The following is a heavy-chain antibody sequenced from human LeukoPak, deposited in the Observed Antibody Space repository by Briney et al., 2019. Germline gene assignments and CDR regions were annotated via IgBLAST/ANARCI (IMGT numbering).Heavy chain of an antibody. J-gene: IGHJ5*02. CDR3: ARDLRMITFGGPNWFDP. D-gene: IGHD3-16*01. CDR1: GYTFTGYY. CDR2: INPNSGGT. Sequence: GASVKVSCKASGYTFTGYYMHWVRQAPGQGLEWMGWINPNSGGTNYAQKFQGRVTMTRDTSISTAYMELSRLRSDDTAVYYCARDLRMITFGGPNWFDPWGQGTLVTVSS. V-gene: IGHV1-2*02.